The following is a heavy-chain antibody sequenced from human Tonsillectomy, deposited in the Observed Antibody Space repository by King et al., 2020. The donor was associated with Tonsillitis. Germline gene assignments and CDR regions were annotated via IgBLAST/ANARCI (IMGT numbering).Heavy chain of an antibody. CDR3: AKGIFGVVKPFDY. CDR2: ISWNSGTI. J-gene: IGHJ4*02. D-gene: IGHD3-3*01. Sequence: VQLVESGGGLVQPDGSLRLSCAASGFTFDDFAMHWVRQAPGKGLEWVSGISWNSGTINYVDSVKGRFTISRDNANNSLYLQMNSLRAEDTALYYCAKGIFGVVKPFDYWGQGTLVTVSS. V-gene: IGHV3-9*01. CDR1: GFTFDDFA.